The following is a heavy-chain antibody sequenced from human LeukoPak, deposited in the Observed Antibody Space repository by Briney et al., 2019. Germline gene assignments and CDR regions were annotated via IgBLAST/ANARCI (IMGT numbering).Heavy chain of an antibody. CDR3: AGTPWFGELTLDY. Sequence: GTSVKVSCKASGFTFTSSTIRWVRQARGQRLEWIGWIVVGSGNTNYAQKFQERVIITRDMSTTTVYMELSSLRSEDTAVYYRAGTPWFGELTLDYWGQGTLVTVSS. CDR2: IVVGSGNT. V-gene: IGHV1-58*02. CDR1: GFTFTSST. J-gene: IGHJ4*02. D-gene: IGHD3-10*01.